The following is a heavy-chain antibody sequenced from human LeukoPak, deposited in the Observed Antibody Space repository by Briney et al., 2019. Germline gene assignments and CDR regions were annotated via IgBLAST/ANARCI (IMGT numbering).Heavy chain of an antibody. CDR2: ISSSSSYI. D-gene: IGHD3-22*01. CDR3: ARESKTRDSSGYYTN. V-gene: IGHV3-21*01. Sequence: GGSLRLSCAASGFTFSSYSMNWVRQAPGKGLEWVSSISSSSSYIYYADSVKGRFTISRDNAKNSLYLQMNSLRAEDTAVYYCARESKTRDSSGYYTNWGQGTLVTVSS. J-gene: IGHJ4*02. CDR1: GFTFSSYS.